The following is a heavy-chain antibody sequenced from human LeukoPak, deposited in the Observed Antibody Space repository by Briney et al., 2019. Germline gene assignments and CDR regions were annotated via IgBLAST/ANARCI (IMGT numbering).Heavy chain of an antibody. CDR1: GGSINSYSYY. Sequence: PSETLSLTCTVSGGSINSYSYYWGWIRQPPGKGLEWIGYIYYSGSTNYNPSLKSRVTISVDTSKNQFSLKLSSVTAADTAVYYCARVPSITNNWNDVYRWFDPWGQGTLVTVSS. D-gene: IGHD1-20*01. CDR2: IYYSGST. J-gene: IGHJ5*02. CDR3: ARVPSITNNWNDVYRWFDP. V-gene: IGHV4-61*01.